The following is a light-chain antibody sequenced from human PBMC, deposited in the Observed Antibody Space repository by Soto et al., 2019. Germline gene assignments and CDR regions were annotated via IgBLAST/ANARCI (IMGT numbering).Light chain of an antibody. V-gene: IGKV1-9*01. CDR1: QGSGSY. Sequence: DIQLTQSPSFLSASVRDIVTITCRASQGSGSYLDWNHQKPGKAPNLLIYVASTLQNGVPSRFSGSGSGTLFTLTVSSLQPEDFATYYCQQVIRYPYTFGQRTKLEIK. J-gene: IGKJ2*01. CDR2: VAS. CDR3: QQVIRYPYT.